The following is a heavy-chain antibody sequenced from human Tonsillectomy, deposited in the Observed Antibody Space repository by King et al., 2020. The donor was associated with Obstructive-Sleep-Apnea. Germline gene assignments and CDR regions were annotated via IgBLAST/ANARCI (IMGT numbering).Heavy chain of an antibody. CDR3: AKGPAQQLVPNYFDY. CDR2: VGGSGSST. J-gene: IGHJ4*02. V-gene: IGHV3-23*04. CDR1: GITFSSYA. D-gene: IGHD6-13*01. Sequence: VQLVESGGGLVQPGRSLRLSCAASGITFSSYAMTWVRQAPGKGLEWVSVVGGSGSSTYYADSVKGRLTISRDNSKNTLYLQMNSLRAEDTAVYYCAKGPAQQLVPNYFDYWGQGTLVTVSS.